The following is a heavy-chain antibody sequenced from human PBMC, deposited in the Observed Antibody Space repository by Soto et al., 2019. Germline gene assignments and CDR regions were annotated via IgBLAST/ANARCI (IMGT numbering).Heavy chain of an antibody. CDR2: ISAYNGDT. D-gene: IGHD1-1*01. Sequence: ASVKVSCKASGYSFTNYGITWVRQAPGQGFEWMGWISAYNGDTNYAQKLQGRVTMTTDASTSTAYLELRSLRSDDTAVYYCGRVFAGNWNDDPSEGAFDIWGQGTKVT. J-gene: IGHJ3*02. CDR3: GRVFAGNWNDDPSEGAFDI. CDR1: GYSFTNYG. V-gene: IGHV1-18*01.